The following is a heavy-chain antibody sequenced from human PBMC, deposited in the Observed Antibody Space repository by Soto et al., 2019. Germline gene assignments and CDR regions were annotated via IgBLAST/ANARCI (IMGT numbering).Heavy chain of an antibody. V-gene: IGHV1-2*02. D-gene: IGHD2-21*01. J-gene: IGHJ3*01. CDR1: GYAFSGYD. CDR3: PRSSLDCQADAVDVPDV. Sequence: ASGKVSCKASGYAFSGYDLHWVRQAPGQGLERMGWINPNSGGTNYAQKFRGRVTMTSDRSISTAYMELSRLTSDDTATSYCPRSSLDCQADAVDVPDV. CDR2: INPNSGGT.